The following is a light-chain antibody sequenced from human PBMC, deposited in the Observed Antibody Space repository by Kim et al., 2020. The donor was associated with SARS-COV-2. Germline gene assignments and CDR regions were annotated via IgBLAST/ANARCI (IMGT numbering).Light chain of an antibody. V-gene: IGLV2-14*03. CDR3: SSYTSSSTNV. CDR2: DVS. Sequence: SITIYCTGTSSDVGGYNYVSWYQQHPGKAPKLMIYDVSNRPSGVSNRFSGSKSGNTASLTISGLQAEDEADYYCSSYTSSSTNVFGTGTKVTVL. J-gene: IGLJ1*01. CDR1: SSDVGGYNY.